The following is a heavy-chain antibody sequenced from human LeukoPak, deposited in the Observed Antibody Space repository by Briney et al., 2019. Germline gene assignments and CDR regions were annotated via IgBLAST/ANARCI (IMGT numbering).Heavy chain of an antibody. Sequence: PGGSLRLSCAASGFTFSSYSMNWVRQAPGKGLEWVANIKQDGSEKYYVDSVKGRFTISRDNAKNSLYLQMNSLRAEDMALYYCAKGDDSSGYYYSTAIDYWGQGTLVTVSS. CDR1: GFTFSSYS. CDR2: IKQDGSEK. J-gene: IGHJ4*02. D-gene: IGHD3-22*01. CDR3: AKGDDSSGYYYSTAIDY. V-gene: IGHV3-7*03.